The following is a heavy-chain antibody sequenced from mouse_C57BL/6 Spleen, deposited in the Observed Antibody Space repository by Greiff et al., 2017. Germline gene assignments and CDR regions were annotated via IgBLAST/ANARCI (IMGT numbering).Heavy chain of an antibody. V-gene: IGHV1-81*01. D-gene: IGHD1-1*01. CDR1: GYTFTSYG. Sequence: VQLQQSGAELARPGASVKLSCKASGYTFTSYGISWVKQRTGQGLEWIGEIYPRSGNTYYNEKFKGKATLTADKSSSTAYMALRSLTSEDSAVYFCAREGSSPYYFDYWGQGTTLTVSS. CDR2: IYPRSGNT. J-gene: IGHJ2*01. CDR3: AREGSSPYYFDY.